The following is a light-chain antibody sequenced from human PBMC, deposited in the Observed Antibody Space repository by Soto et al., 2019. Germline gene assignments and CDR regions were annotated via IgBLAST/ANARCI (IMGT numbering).Light chain of an antibody. J-gene: IGKJ4*01. V-gene: IGKV1-39*01. CDR3: QPSYSTPLP. Sequence: DIQMTQSPSSLSASVGDRVTITCRASQSISSYLNWYQQKPGKAPKLLIYAASSLQSGVPSRFSGSGSGTDFTLTISSLQPEDFETYYCQPSYSTPLPFGGGTKVEIK. CDR2: AAS. CDR1: QSISSY.